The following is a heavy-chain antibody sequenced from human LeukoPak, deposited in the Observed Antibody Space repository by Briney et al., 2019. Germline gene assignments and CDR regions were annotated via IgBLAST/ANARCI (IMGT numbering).Heavy chain of an antibody. CDR1: GFPFSSYG. V-gene: IGHV3-30*18. Sequence: PGGSLRLSCAASGFPFSSYGMHWVRQAPGKGLERVAAISNDGNNKFYADSVKGRFTISRDNPKNTMNLQMNSLRAEDTAVYYCAKGGGSSGRSYYFDYWGQGTLVTVSS. CDR2: ISNDGNNK. D-gene: IGHD6-19*01. CDR3: AKGGGSSGRSYYFDY. J-gene: IGHJ4*02.